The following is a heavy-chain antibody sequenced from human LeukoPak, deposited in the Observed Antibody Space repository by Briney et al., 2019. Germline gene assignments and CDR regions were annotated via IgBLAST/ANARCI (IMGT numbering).Heavy chain of an antibody. CDR3: SRGVTDTN. CDR2: IYTSGST. V-gene: IGHV4-61*02. CDR1: GGSISSGSYY. D-gene: IGHD4-23*01. J-gene: IGHJ4*02. Sequence: TASETLSLTCTVSGGSISSGSYYWSWIRQPAGKGLEWIGRIYTSGSTNYNPSLKSRVTISVDTSKNQFSLKLTSVTAADTAVYYCSRGVTDTNWGQGTLVTVSS.